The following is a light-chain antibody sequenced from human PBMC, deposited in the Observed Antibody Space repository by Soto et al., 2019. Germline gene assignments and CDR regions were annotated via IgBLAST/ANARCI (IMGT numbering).Light chain of an antibody. CDR3: CSFAGSSTLV. CDR1: SSDVGSYNL. CDR2: EVR. Sequence: QAVVTQPASVSGSPGQSITISCTGTSSDVGSYNLVSWYQQHPGKAPKLMIYEVRKRPSGVSNRFSGSKSGNTASLTISGLQAEDEADYYCCSFAGSSTLVFGTGTKLTVL. V-gene: IGLV2-23*02. J-gene: IGLJ1*01.